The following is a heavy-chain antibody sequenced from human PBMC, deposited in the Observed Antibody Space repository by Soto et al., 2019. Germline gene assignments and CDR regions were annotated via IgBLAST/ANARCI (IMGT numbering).Heavy chain of an antibody. Sequence: EVQLLESGGGWVRPGGSLRLSCAASGFTFGICAMTGVRQAPGKGLEWVSSLSGSGRSTYYADYMQGRFTISRDDSKYMLHLQIHSLRDENTAIYYCTKDDRILDYSFWSGSNDAFAIWGQGKKVNVSS. CDR1: GFTFGICA. D-gene: IGHD3-3*01. V-gene: IGHV3-23*01. CDR3: TKDDRILDYSFWSGSNDAFAI. J-gene: IGHJ3*02. CDR2: LSGSGRST.